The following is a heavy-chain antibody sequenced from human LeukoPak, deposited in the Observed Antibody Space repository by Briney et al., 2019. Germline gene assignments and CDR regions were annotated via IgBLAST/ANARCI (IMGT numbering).Heavy chain of an antibody. J-gene: IGHJ4*02. CDR1: GFTFSRHG. CDR3: AKSLLRPGY. V-gene: IGHV3-23*01. CDR2: ISPSGDIK. D-gene: IGHD3-3*01. Sequence: GGSLRLSCVASGFTFSRHGMNWVRQAPGKGLEWVSGISPSGDIKYYVDSVKGRFTVSRDNSKNTLYLQINSLRAEDTAVYYCAKSLLRPGYWGQGTLVTVSS.